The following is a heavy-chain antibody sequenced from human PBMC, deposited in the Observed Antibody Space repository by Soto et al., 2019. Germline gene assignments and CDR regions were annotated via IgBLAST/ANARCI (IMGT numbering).Heavy chain of an antibody. CDR2: SSSNSNYK. Sequence: PGGSLRLSCAASGFTFSDYYMSWIRQAPGKGLEWISYSSSNSNYKNHADSVRGRVTISRDNAKNSLYLQMNSLRAEDTAVYYCARATRYYHTSGSDSWGQGALVTVSS. V-gene: IGHV3-11*06. D-gene: IGHD3-22*01. CDR3: ARATRYYHTSGSDS. CDR1: GFTFSDYY. J-gene: IGHJ4*02.